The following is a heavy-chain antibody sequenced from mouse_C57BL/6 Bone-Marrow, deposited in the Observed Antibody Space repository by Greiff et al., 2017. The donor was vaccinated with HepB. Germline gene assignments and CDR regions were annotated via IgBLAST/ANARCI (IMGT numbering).Heavy chain of an antibody. J-gene: IGHJ3*01. Sequence: EVQGVESGEGLVKPGGSLKLSCAASGFTFSSYAMSWVRLTPEKRLEWVAYISSGGNYIYYADTVKGRFTISRDNARNTLYLQMSSLKSEDTAMYYCTRYDYLAWFAYWGQGTLVTVSA. CDR2: ISSGGNYI. CDR3: TRYDYLAWFAY. CDR1: GFTFSSYA. V-gene: IGHV5-9-1*02. D-gene: IGHD2-4*01.